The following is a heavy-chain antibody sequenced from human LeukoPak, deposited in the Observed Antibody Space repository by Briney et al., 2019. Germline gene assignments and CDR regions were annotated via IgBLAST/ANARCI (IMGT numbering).Heavy chain of an antibody. CDR3: AKDMGAYDDYIGFDY. CDR2: ISWNSRSI. J-gene: IGHJ4*02. D-gene: IGHD4-17*01. CDR1: GFTFDDYA. Sequence: GRSLRLSCAASGFTFDDYAMHWVRQAPGKGLEWVSGISWNSRSIGYADSVKGRFTISRDNAKNSLYLQMNRLRAEDTALYYCAKDMGAYDDYIGFDYWGQGTLVTVSS. V-gene: IGHV3-9*01.